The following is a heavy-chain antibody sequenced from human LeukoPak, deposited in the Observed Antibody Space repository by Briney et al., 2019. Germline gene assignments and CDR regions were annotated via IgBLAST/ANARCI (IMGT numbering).Heavy chain of an antibody. Sequence: GGSLRLSCAASGFTFSSHWMHWVRHAPGKGLVWVSRINSDGSSTSYADSVKGRFTISRDNAKNTLYLQMNSLRAEDTAVYYCARTTSTYYYGSGSYSRTAYYYYYGMDVWGQGTTVTVSS. CDR2: INSDGSST. D-gene: IGHD3-10*01. J-gene: IGHJ6*02. CDR3: ARTTSTYYYGSGSYSRTAYYYYYGMDV. V-gene: IGHV3-74*01. CDR1: GFTFSSHW.